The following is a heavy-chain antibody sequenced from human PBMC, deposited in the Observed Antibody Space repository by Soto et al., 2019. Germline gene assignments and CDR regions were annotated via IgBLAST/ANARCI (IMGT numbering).Heavy chain of an antibody. Sequence: ASVKVSCKASGYSFTNNDVSWVRQATVQVLEWMGCMNPGSGDTGYAQKFQGRVTMTRDISTATAYMELSSLRSDDTAIYYCARMATSGSLNWFEPWGQGSPVTVSS. D-gene: IGHD3-10*01. CDR1: GYSFTNND. V-gene: IGHV1-8*01. CDR2: MNPGSGDT. J-gene: IGHJ5*02. CDR3: ARMATSGSLNWFEP.